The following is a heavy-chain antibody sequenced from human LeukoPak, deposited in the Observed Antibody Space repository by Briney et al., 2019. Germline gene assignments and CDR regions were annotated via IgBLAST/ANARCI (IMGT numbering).Heavy chain of an antibody. CDR2: IWFDGSEK. J-gene: IGHJ4*02. CDR1: GFMFRSFG. Sequence: GRSLRLSCAASGFMFRSFGMHWVRQTPGKGLEWVAVIWFDGSEKYYADSVKGRFSISRDNSNSTLFLHMTSLRAEDTAIYYCAKDRGEYYFDSWGQGTLVTVSS. D-gene: IGHD3-10*01. V-gene: IGHV3-33*06. CDR3: AKDRGEYYFDS.